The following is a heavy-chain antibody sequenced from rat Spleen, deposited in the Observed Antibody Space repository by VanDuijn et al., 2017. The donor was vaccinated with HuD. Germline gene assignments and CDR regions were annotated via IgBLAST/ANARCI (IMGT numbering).Heavy chain of an antibody. V-gene: IGHV3-3*01. CDR3: ANSGDYWYFDF. Sequence: VQLKESGPGLVQPSETLSLTCTVSGFSLTSYSVSWVRQPSGKGPEWMGYINSAGSTNYNPSLKSRISITRDTSKNQFFLQVNSVTTEDTATYYCANSGDYWYFDFWGPGTMVTVSS. J-gene: IGHJ1*01. CDR2: INSAGST. CDR1: GFSLTSYS. D-gene: IGHD1-1*01.